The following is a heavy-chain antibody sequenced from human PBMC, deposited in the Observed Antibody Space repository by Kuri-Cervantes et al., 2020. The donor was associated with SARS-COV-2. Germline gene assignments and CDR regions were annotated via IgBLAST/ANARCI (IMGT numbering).Heavy chain of an antibody. CDR1: GGSISSSSYY. CDR3: ARPREQWSDAFDI. Sequence: SETLSLTCTVSGGSISSSSYYWGWIRRPPGKGLEWIGSIYYSGSTYYNPSLKSRVTISVDTSKNQFSLKLSSVTAADTAVYYCARPREQWSDAFDIWGQGTMVTVSS. CDR2: IYYSGST. V-gene: IGHV4-39*01. J-gene: IGHJ3*02. D-gene: IGHD6-19*01.